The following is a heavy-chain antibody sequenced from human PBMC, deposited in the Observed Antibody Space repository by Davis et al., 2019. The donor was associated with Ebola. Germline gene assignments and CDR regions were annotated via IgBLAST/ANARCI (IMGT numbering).Heavy chain of an antibody. CDR1: GYTFTSYA. CDR3: ARFHRVGMAVEYAFDI. V-gene: IGHV1-3*01. J-gene: IGHJ3*02. D-gene: IGHD6-19*01. CDR2: INAGNGNT. Sequence: AASVKVSCKASGYTFTSYAMHWVRQAPGQRLEWMGWINAGNGNTKYSQKFQGRVTITRDTSASTAYMELSSLRSEDTAVYYCARFHRVGMAVEYAFDIWGQGTMVTVSS.